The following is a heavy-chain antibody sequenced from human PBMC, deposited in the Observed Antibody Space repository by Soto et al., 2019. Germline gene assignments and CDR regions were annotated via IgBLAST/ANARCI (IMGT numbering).Heavy chain of an antibody. CDR3: ASSRLRYFDWLLTEPWGEVWIYGMDV. J-gene: IGHJ6*02. CDR1: GFTVSSNY. D-gene: IGHD3-9*01. V-gene: IGHV3-53*01. CDR2: IYSGGST. Sequence: GGSLRLSCAASGFTVSSNYMSWVRQAPGKGLEWVSVIYSGGSTYYADSVKGRFTISRDNSKNTLYLQMNSLRAEDTAVYYCASSRLRYFDWLLTEPWGEVWIYGMDVWGQGTTVTVSS.